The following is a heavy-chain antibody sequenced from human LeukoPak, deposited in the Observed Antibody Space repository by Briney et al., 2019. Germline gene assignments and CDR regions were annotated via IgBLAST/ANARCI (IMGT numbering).Heavy chain of an antibody. J-gene: IGHJ4*02. D-gene: IGHD3-10*01. CDR1: GFTVSGNY. CDR3: ARDPGYGLGVDYGDY. CDR2: IHRGGNT. Sequence: GGSLRLYCAASGFTVSGNYMSWVRQAPGKGLEWLSVIHRGGNTYYADSVKGRFTISRDSSKNTVFLQMDSLRAEDTAVYYCARDPGYGLGVDYGDYWGQGTLVTVSS. V-gene: IGHV3-66*01.